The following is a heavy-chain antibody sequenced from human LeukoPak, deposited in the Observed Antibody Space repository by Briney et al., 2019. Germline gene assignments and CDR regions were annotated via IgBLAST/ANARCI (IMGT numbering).Heavy chain of an antibody. J-gene: IGHJ3*02. CDR1: GDSISSYY. Sequence: KASETLSLTCTVSGDSISSYYWSWIRQPPGKGLEWIGYIYYSGSTKYNPSLKSRVSISVDTSKNQFSLKLNSVTAADTAVYYRASSNSGSYNDAFDIWGQGTMVTVSS. D-gene: IGHD1-26*01. V-gene: IGHV4-59*01. CDR3: ASSNSGSYNDAFDI. CDR2: IYYSGST.